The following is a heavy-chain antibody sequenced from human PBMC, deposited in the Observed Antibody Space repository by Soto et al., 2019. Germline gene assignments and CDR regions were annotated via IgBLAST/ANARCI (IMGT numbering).Heavy chain of an antibody. J-gene: IGHJ4*02. V-gene: IGHV6-1*01. Sequence: SQTLSLTFAISGDSVSSNSAAWNCISQSPSRGLEWLGRTYYRSKWYNHYAVSVKSRITVNPDTSKNQFSLQLNSVTPEDTAMYYCARSGPGGYIDYWGQGTLVTVSS. CDR1: GDSVSSNSAA. D-gene: IGHD3-22*01. CDR3: ARSGPGGYIDY. CDR2: TYYRSKWYN.